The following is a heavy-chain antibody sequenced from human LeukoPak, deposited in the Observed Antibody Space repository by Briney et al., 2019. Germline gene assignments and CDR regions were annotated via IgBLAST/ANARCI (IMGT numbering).Heavy chain of an antibody. CDR3: ARDKYSGYERDAFDI. CDR2: ISAYNGNT. D-gene: IGHD5-12*01. Sequence: ASVKVSCKASGYTFTSYGISWVRQAPGQGLEWMGWISAYNGNTNYAQKVQGSVTLTTDTSTSTAYMELRSPRSDDTAVYYCARDKYSGYERDAFDIWGQGTMVTVSS. V-gene: IGHV1-18*01. J-gene: IGHJ3*02. CDR1: GYTFTSYG.